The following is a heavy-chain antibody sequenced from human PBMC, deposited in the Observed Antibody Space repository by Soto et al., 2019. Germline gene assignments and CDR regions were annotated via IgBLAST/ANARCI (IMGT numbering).Heavy chain of an antibody. CDR1: GFTFSSYG. CDR3: ARGRVYDYGDYWSQSPFWVDY. D-gene: IGHD4-17*01. CDR2: ICFDGSNK. V-gene: IGHV3-33*01. Sequence: GGSLRLSCAASGFTFSSYGMHWVRQAPGKGLEWVAVICFDGSNKYYADSVKVRFTISRDNSKNTLYLQMNSLRAEDTAVYYCARGRVYDYGDYWSQSPFWVDYWGQGTLVTVSS. J-gene: IGHJ4*02.